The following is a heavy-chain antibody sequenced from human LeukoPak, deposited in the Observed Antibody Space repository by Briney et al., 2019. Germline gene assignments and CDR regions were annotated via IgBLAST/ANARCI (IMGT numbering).Heavy chain of an antibody. CDR3: TRPDSIAAASGYYFDY. V-gene: IGHV3-66*01. Sequence: PGRSLRLSCAASGFTVSSNYMSWVRQAPGKGLEWVSVIYSGGSTYYADSVKGRFTISRDNSKNTLYLQMNSLRAEDTAVYYCTRPDSIAAASGYYFDYWGQGTLVTVSS. D-gene: IGHD6-13*01. CDR1: GFTVSSNY. CDR2: IYSGGST. J-gene: IGHJ4*02.